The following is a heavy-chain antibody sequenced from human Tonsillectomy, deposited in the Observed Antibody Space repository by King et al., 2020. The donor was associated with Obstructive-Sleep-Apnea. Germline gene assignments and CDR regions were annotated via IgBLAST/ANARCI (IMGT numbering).Heavy chain of an antibody. V-gene: IGHV3-21*01. CDR2: ISSSRS. Sequence: VQLGESGGGLVKPGGSLRLSCAASGFTFSSYSMNWVRQAPGKGLEWGSSISSSRSYDASVKGRFTIPRDNAKNSLYLQMNSLRAEDTAVYYCARVPPSYWYFDLWGRGTLVTVSS. CDR1: GFTFSSYS. J-gene: IGHJ2*01. CDR3: ARVPPSYWYFDL.